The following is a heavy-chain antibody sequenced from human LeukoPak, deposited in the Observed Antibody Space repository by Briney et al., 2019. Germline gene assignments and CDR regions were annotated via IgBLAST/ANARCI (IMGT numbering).Heavy chain of an antibody. Sequence: GGSLRLSCAASRFTFSSYAMRWVRQAPGKGLEWVSGICGSGAGTYYADSVKGRFTISRDNSKNTLYLQMHSLRAEDTAVYYCAKLTGGSCYSACDYWGQGTLVTVSS. D-gene: IGHD2-15*01. V-gene: IGHV3-23*01. J-gene: IGHJ4*02. CDR3: AKLTGGSCYSACDY. CDR2: ICGSGAGT. CDR1: RFTFSSYA.